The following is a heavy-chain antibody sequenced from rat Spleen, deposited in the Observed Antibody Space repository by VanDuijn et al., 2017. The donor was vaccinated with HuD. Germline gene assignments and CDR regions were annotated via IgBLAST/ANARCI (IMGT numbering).Heavy chain of an antibody. J-gene: IGHJ2*01. CDR1: GFTFSSFA. D-gene: IGHD5-1*01. CDR3: AKYATGSRYYFDY. Sequence: EVQLVESGGGLVQPGRSLKLSCAASGFTFSSFAMAWVRQAPKKGLEWVAPITSGCSNTYYPDSVKGRFTISRDNSKSTLYLHMDSLRSEDTATYYCAKYATGSRYYFDYWGQGVMVTVSS. CDR2: ITSGCSNT. V-gene: IGHV5-25*01.